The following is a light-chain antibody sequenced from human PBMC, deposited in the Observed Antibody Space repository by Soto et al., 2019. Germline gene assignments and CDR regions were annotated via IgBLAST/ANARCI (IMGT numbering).Light chain of an antibody. CDR2: WAS. J-gene: IGKJ2*01. CDR3: QQYYNTLRDT. V-gene: IGKV4-1*01. CDR1: QSVLYSSDNKNY. Sequence: DIVMTQSPDSLAVSLGERASINCKSSQSVLYSSDNKNYLAWYQQKPGQPPKLLIYWASTRESGVPDRFSGSGSGTDFTLTISSLQAEDVAVYYCQQYYNTLRDTFGQGTKLEIK.